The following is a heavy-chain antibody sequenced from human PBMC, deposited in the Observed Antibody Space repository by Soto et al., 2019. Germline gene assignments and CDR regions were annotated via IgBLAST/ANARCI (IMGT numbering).Heavy chain of an antibody. D-gene: IGHD5-12*01. V-gene: IGHV3-21*06. CDR1: GFSFSCYI. CDR3: ARDSGYDYTGYSDY. Sequence: KTGGSLRLSCTASGFSFSCYIMNWVRQSPGKGLEWVCSISDSGTYINYADSVKGRFDISRDNAKSVLYLQMNSLRAEDTAFYYCARDSGYDYTGYSDYWGQGTQVTVSS. CDR2: ISDSGTYI. J-gene: IGHJ4*02.